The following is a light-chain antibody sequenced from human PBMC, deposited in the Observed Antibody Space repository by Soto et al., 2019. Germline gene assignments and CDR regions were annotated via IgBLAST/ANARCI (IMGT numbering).Light chain of an antibody. V-gene: IGKV1-5*03. Sequence: DIQMTQSPSTLSVSVGDKVTITCLASQSISSWLAWYQQKPGTAPKLLIYKALTLQSGVPSRFSGSGSGTEFTLTISSLQPDYSATYYCQQYNDNWRFGQGTKVDI. CDR2: KAL. CDR1: QSISSW. CDR3: QQYNDNWR. J-gene: IGKJ1*01.